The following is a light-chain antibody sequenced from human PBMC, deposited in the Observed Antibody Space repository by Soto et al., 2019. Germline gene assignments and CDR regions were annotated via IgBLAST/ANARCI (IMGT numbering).Light chain of an antibody. V-gene: IGLV1-47*02. J-gene: IGLJ2*01. CDR3: AAWDDSLSGRV. CDR1: SSNIGTNF. Sequence: QPVLTQPPSASGTPGQRVTISCSGSSSNIGTNFVSWYQQLPGAAPKLLFDSNNQRPSGVPDRFSGSQSGTSASLAISGLRSEDEANYYCAAWDDSLSGRVFGGGTKLTVL. CDR2: SNN.